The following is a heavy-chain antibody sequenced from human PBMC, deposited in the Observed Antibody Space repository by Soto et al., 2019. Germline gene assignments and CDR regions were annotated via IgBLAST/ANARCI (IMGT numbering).Heavy chain of an antibody. D-gene: IGHD1-26*01. Sequence: GASVKVSCKAPRDTPTSYYINWVRQAPGQGLEWMGVINPHGGSTAYAQKFKGRVTLTRDTSASTVYMEVSSLTSEDTAMYYCARASGGNFGIIIEGTNWFAPWGQGTLVTVSS. J-gene: IGHJ5*02. CDR1: RDTPTSYY. V-gene: IGHV1-46*01. CDR3: ARASGGNFGIIIEGTNWFAP. CDR2: INPHGGST.